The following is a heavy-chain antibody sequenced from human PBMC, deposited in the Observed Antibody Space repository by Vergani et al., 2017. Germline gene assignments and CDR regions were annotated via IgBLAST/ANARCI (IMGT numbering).Heavy chain of an antibody. D-gene: IGHD5-12*01. J-gene: IGHJ4*02. V-gene: IGHV4-59*01. CDR1: GGSISSYY. Sequence: QVQLQESCPGLVKPSETLSLTCTVSGGSISSYYWSWIRQPPGKVLEWIGSIYYSGSTNYHPSLKSRGTISVDTSKNQCSLQLSSVTSADTAVYYCARVAPKVDIVDTMAFAYWGQGTLVTVSS. CDR2: IYYSGST. CDR3: ARVAPKVDIVDTMAFAY.